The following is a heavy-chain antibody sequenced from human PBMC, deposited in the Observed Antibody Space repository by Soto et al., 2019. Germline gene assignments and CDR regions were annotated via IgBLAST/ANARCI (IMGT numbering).Heavy chain of an antibody. Sequence: QVQLVQSGAEVKKPGASVKVSCKASGYTFTSYGISWVRQAPGQGREWMGWISAYNGNTNYAQKLQGRVTMTSDTSTSTAYMELRSLRSDDTAVYYCARYCSGGSCYPNYYGMDVWGQGTTVTVSS. CDR1: GYTFTSYG. V-gene: IGHV1-18*01. J-gene: IGHJ6*02. CDR3: ARYCSGGSCYPNYYGMDV. CDR2: ISAYNGNT. D-gene: IGHD2-15*01.